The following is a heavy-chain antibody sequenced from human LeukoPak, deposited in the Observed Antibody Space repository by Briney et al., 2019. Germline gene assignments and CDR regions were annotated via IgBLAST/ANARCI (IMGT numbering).Heavy chain of an antibody. CDR2: IYYSGST. CDR1: GGSIGSYY. V-gene: IGHV4-59*01. CDR3: ARDTQRGYYYYGMDV. Sequence: PSETLSLTCTVSGGSIGSYYWSWIRQPPGQGLEWIGYIYYSGSTNYNPSLKSRVTISVDTSKNQFSLKLSSVTAADTAVYYCARDTQRGYYYYGMDVWGQGTTVTVSS. D-gene: IGHD6-25*01. J-gene: IGHJ6*02.